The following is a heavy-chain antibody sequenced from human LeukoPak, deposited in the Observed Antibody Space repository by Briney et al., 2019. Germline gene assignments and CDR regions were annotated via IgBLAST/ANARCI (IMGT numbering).Heavy chain of an antibody. V-gene: IGHV1-69-2*01. Sequence: ASVKLSCKISGYSFTDSYMHWIQQAPGKGLGWVGLVDPEDGEAIYAEKFQGRVTITADTSADTSYMELSSLRSDDTAVYYCATGSSSSHPDYWGQGTLVTVSS. CDR2: VDPEDGEA. J-gene: IGHJ4*02. D-gene: IGHD6-6*01. CDR3: ATGSSSSHPDY. CDR1: GYSFTDSY.